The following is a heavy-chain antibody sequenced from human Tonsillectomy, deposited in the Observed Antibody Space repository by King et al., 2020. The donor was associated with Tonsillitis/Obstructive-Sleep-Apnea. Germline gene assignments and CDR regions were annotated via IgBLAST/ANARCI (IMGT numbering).Heavy chain of an antibody. V-gene: IGHV5-51*01. CDR2: IYPGDSDT. D-gene: IGHD2-2*01. Sequence: QLVQSGAEVKKPGESLKISCKDSGYTFTNYWIGWGRQMPGKGLEWMGFIYPGDSDTRYSPSFQGQVTISADKSINTAYLQWSSLKASDTAMYYCASTLEDQLLPYFFDFWGQGTLVTVSS. CDR1: GYTFTNYW. CDR3: ASTLEDQLLPYFFDF. J-gene: IGHJ4*02.